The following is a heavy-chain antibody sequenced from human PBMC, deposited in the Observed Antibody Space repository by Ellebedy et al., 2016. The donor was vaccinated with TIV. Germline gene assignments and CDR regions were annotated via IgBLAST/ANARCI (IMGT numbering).Heavy chain of an antibody. D-gene: IGHD3-16*01. CDR2: FGLSADYT. J-gene: IGHJ4*01. V-gene: IGHV3-23*01. Sequence: GESLKISCAASGFSFSNFAMSWVRQAPGKGLEWVSGFGLSADYTYYADSVKGRFTISRDNSGNTLYLQMTSLRAEDTATYYCARGKSGTYIHHAFDSWGQGTLVTVSS. CDR3: ARGKSGTYIHHAFDS. CDR1: GFSFSNFA.